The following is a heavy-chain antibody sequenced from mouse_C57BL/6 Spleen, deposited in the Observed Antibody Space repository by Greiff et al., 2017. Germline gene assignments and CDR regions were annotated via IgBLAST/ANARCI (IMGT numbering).Heavy chain of an antibody. CDR3: ARDYGSSYYFDY. Sequence: QVQLQQSGAELVRPGSSVKLSCKASGYTFTSYWMDRVKQRPGQGLEWIGNIYPSDSETHYNQKFKDKATLTVDKSSSTAYMQLSSLTSEDSAVYYCARDYGSSYYFDYWGQGTTLTVSS. D-gene: IGHD1-1*01. J-gene: IGHJ2*01. V-gene: IGHV1-61*01. CDR1: GYTFTSYW. CDR2: IYPSDSET.